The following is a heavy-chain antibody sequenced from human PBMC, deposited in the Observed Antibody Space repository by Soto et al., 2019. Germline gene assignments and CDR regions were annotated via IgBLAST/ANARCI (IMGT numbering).Heavy chain of an antibody. D-gene: IGHD7-27*01. Sequence: GGSLRLSCAASGFTFSSYSMNWVRQAPGKGLEWVSYISSSSSTIYYADSVKGRFTISRDNAKNSLYLQMNSLRDEDTAVYYCARSGRTGDLDCYYMDVWGKGTTVTVSS. CDR1: GFTFSSYS. CDR3: ARSGRTGDLDCYYMDV. V-gene: IGHV3-48*02. CDR2: ISSSSSTI. J-gene: IGHJ6*03.